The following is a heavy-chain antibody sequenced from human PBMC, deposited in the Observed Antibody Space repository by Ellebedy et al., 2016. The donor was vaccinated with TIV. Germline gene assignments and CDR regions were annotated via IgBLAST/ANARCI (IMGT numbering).Heavy chain of an antibody. D-gene: IGHD5-18*01. CDR2: MSPDGSAK. CDR1: GITLRNYW. J-gene: IGHJ4*02. V-gene: IGHV3-7*01. Sequence: GESLKISXVGSGITLRNYWMTWVRQAPGRGLEWVANMSPDGSAKFYVDSVRGRFTISRDSVKNSLYLQMNSLRVEDTAVYYCAKDLSIQLRVDFDYWGQGTLVTVSS. CDR3: AKDLSIQLRVDFDY.